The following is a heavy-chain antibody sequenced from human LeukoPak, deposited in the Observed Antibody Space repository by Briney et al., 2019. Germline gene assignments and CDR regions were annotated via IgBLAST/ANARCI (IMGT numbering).Heavy chain of an antibody. Sequence: GASVKVSCKASGGTFSSYAISWVRQAPGQGLEWMGGIIPIFGTANYAQKFQGRVTITADESTSTAYMELSSLRSEDTAVYYCARGGVMATISDYFDYWGQGTLVTVSS. V-gene: IGHV1-69*13. J-gene: IGHJ4*02. CDR2: IIPIFGTA. D-gene: IGHD5-12*01. CDR1: GGTFSSYA. CDR3: ARGGVMATISDYFDY.